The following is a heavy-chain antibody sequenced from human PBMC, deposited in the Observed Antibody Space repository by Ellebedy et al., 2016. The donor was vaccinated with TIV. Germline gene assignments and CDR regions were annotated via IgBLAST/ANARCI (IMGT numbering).Heavy chain of an antibody. CDR3: AREGFYGVDS. J-gene: IGHJ4*02. CDR1: GGSISSADHY. Sequence: SETLSLTCTVSGGSISSADHYWSWIRQHPGKGLEWIGYIYYSGSTYYNPSLKSRVTISADTSKNLFSLKLPSAAAADTAVYYCAREGFYGVDSWGQGTLVTVSS. D-gene: IGHD3-16*01. CDR2: IYYSGST. V-gene: IGHV4-31*03.